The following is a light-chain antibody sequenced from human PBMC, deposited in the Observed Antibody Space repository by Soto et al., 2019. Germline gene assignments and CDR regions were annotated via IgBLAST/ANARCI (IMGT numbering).Light chain of an antibody. CDR2: EVN. CDR3: SSYAGSSTVV. CDR1: SSDVGSYNR. J-gene: IGLJ2*01. Sequence: QSALTQPPSVSGSPGQSVTISCTGTSSDVGSYNRVSWYQQPPGTAPKLMIYEVNNRPSGVPDRFSGSKSGNTASLTISGLQAEDEADYFCSSYAGSSTVVFGGGTKVTVL. V-gene: IGLV2-18*02.